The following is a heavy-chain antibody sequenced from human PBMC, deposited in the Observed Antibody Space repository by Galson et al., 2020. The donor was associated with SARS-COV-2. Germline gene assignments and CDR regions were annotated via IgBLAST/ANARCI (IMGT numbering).Heavy chain of an antibody. D-gene: IGHD3-3*01. Sequence: SVKVSCKASGGTFSSYAISWVRQAPGQGLEWMGGIIPILGIANYAQKFQGRVTITADKSTSTAYMELSSLRSEDTAVYYCAAGILTIFGVVTKEDYYYYGMDVWGQGTTVTVSS. CDR1: GGTFSSYA. J-gene: IGHJ6*02. V-gene: IGHV1-69*10. CDR2: IIPILGIA. CDR3: AAGILTIFGVVTKEDYYYYGMDV.